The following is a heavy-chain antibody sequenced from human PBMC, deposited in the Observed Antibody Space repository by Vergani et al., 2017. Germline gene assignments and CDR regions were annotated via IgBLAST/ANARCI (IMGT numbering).Heavy chain of an antibody. CDR1: GYTFTGYY. J-gene: IGHJ6*03. V-gene: IGHV1-2*04. CDR3: ARGGTTGDRSKYYYYYMDV. CDR2: INPNSGGT. D-gene: IGHD7-27*01. Sequence: QVQLVQSGAEVKKPGASVKVSCKASGYTFTGYYMHWVRQAPGQGLEWMGWINPNSGGTNYAQKFQGWVTMTRDTSISTAYMELSRLRSDDTAVYCWARGGTTGDRSKYYYYYMDVWGKGTTVTVSS.